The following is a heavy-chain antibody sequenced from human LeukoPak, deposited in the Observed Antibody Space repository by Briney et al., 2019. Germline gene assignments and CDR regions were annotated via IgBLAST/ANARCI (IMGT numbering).Heavy chain of an antibody. CDR1: GYTFTSYY. CDR3: ATIPNWGNWFDP. Sequence: ASVKVSCKASGYTFTSYYMHWVRQAPGQGLEWMGIINPSGGSTSYAQKFQGRVTMTEDTSTDTAYMELSSLRSEDTAVYYCATIPNWGNWFDPWGQGTLVTVSS. V-gene: IGHV1-46*01. J-gene: IGHJ5*02. CDR2: INPSGGST. D-gene: IGHD7-27*01.